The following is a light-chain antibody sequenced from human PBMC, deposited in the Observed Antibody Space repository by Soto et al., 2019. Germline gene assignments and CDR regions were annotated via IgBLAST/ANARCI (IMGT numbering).Light chain of an antibody. CDR3: KLWDSNSDHVV. Sequence: SYELTQPPSVSVAPGQTARITCGGTNIGRKSVHWYQQKPGQAHVVVVYDDRDLTSGIPERFSGSNSGNTAALTISRVEAGDEADYYCKLWDSNSDHVVFGGGTKLTVL. V-gene: IGLV3-21*02. CDR1: NIGRKS. J-gene: IGLJ2*01. CDR2: DDR.